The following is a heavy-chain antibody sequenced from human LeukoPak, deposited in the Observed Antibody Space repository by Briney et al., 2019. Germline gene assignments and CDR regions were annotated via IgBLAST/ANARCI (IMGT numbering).Heavy chain of an antibody. CDR3: ARGTGYYDSRGYYSSLHAFDI. J-gene: IGHJ3*02. D-gene: IGHD3-22*01. CDR2: ISSSSSYI. CDR1: GFTFSSYS. Sequence: GGSLRLSCAASGFTFSSYSMNWVRQAPGKGLEWVSSISSSSSYIYYADSVKGRFTISRDNAKNSLYLQMNSLRAEDTAVYYCARGTGYYDSRGYYSSLHAFDIWGQGTMVTVSS. V-gene: IGHV3-21*01.